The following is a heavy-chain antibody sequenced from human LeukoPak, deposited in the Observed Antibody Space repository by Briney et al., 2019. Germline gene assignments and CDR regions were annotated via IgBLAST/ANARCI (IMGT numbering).Heavy chain of an antibody. CDR3: ARLPSGSYTFDY. V-gene: IGHV4-39*01. Sequence: PSQALSLTCTVSGGSISSSGSYWAWIRQPPGKGLEWIANVYYNGNTYYNSSLKSRVTISADTSKNQFSLKLSSVTAADTAVYYCARLPSGSYTFDYWGQGTLVTVSS. J-gene: IGHJ4*02. CDR1: GGSISSSGSY. CDR2: VYYNGNT. D-gene: IGHD1-26*01.